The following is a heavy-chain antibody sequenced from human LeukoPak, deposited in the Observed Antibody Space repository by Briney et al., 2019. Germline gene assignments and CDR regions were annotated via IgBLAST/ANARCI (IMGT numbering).Heavy chain of an antibody. D-gene: IGHD6-19*01. V-gene: IGHV3-23*01. CDR2: IRGSGGST. CDR3: ASEAGIAVAGTDY. CDR1: GFTFSSYA. Sequence: PGGSLRLSCAAAGFTFSSYAMSSVRHAPGNWLEWVSAIRGSGGSTYYADSVKGRFTISRDNSKNTLYLQMNSLRAEDTAVYYCASEAGIAVAGTDYWGQGTLVTVSS. J-gene: IGHJ4*02.